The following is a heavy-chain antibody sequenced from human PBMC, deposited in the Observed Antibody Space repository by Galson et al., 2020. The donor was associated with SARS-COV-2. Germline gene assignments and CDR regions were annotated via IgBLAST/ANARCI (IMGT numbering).Heavy chain of an antibody. D-gene: IGHD1-26*01. V-gene: IGHV4-59*01. Sequence: SETLSLTCTVSGGSISNYYWSWIRRPPGKGLEWIGYMYYNGNSNYNPSLMSRVTMSVDTSRNHFSLKLTSVTAADTAMYYCARSGGSYYGADYWGQGILVTVSS. CDR1: GGSISNYY. CDR3: ARSGGSYYGADY. J-gene: IGHJ4*02. CDR2: MYYNGNS.